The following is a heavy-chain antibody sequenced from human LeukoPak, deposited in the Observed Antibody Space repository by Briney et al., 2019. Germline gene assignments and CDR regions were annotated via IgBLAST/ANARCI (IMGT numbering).Heavy chain of an antibody. V-gene: IGHV3-74*01. CDR1: GFTFSGSW. CDR2: IDDDGSIT. D-gene: IGHD1-26*01. J-gene: IGHJ4*02. Sequence: GGSLRLSCAASGFTFSGSWMHWVRQAPGKVLVWVSRIDDDGSITTYADSVKGRFTISRDNAKNTLYLQMNSLRAEDTAVYYCARALGSSSDYWGQGTLVTVSS. CDR3: ARALGSSSDY.